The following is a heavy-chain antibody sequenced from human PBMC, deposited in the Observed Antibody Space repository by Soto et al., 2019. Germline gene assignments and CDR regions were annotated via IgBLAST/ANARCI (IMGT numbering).Heavy chain of an antibody. V-gene: IGHV3-23*01. CDR2: LRGSGVST. J-gene: IGHJ4*02. CDR3: AKIESRFFYDSTGYYPFDY. D-gene: IGHD3-22*01. CDR1: GFPFSNYA. Sequence: GGSLRLSCVASGFPFSNYAMTWVRQAPGKGLEWVSALRGSGVSTYYADSVMGRFTISRDNSKNTVYLQMNSLRAEDTAVYYCAKIESRFFYDSTGYYPFDYWGQGTLVTAPQ.